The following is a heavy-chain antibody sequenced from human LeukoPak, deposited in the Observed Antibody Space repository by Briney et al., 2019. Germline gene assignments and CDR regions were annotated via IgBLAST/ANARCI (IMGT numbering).Heavy chain of an antibody. CDR1: GFTFSNAW. Sequence: PGGSLRLSCAASGFTFSNAWMSWVRQAPGKGLEWVGRIKSKTDGGTTDYAAPVKGRFTISRDHSKNTLYLQMNSLKTEDTAVYYCTTRLLWFGELSYYFDYWGQGTLVTVSS. D-gene: IGHD3-10*01. V-gene: IGHV3-15*01. CDR3: TTRLLWFGELSYYFDY. CDR2: IKSKTDGGTT. J-gene: IGHJ4*02.